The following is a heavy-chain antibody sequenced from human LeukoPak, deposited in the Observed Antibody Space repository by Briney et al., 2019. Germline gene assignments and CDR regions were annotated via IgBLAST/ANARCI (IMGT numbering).Heavy chain of an antibody. CDR3: AKGIAAAVPHFDY. Sequence: GGSLRLSCAASGFTVSSNYMSWVRQAPGKGLEWVSVIYSGGSTYYADSVKGRFTISRDNSKNTLYLQMNSPRAEDTAVYYCAKGIAAAVPHFDYWGQGTLVTVSS. D-gene: IGHD6-13*01. CDR1: GFTVSSNY. CDR2: IYSGGST. J-gene: IGHJ4*02. V-gene: IGHV3-53*01.